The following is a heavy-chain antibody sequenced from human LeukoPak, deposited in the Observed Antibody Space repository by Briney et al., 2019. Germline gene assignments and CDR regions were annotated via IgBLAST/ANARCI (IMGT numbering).Heavy chain of an antibody. D-gene: IGHD1-1*01. CDR1: GGTFSSYA. J-gene: IGHJ4*02. CDR3: ARNGQDGTLGN. V-gene: IGHV1-46*01. Sequence: ASVKVSCKASGGTFSSYAISWVRQAPGQGLEWMGIINPSGGSTSYAQKFQGRVTMTRDTSTSTVYMELSSLRSEDTAVYYCARNGQDGTLGNWGQGTLVTVSS. CDR2: INPSGGST.